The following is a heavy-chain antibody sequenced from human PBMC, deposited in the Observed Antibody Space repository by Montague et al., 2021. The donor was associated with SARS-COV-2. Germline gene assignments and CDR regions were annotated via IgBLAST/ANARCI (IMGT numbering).Heavy chain of an antibody. V-gene: IGHV4-59*01. CDR1: GGSISSNY. J-gene: IGHJ5*02. D-gene: IGHD3-16*01. CDR2: IYYRGST. Sequence: SETLSLTCTASGGSISSNYWSWIRQPPGKELEWIGYIYYRGSTNYNPSLKSRVTIAVDTSKNQFSLKVSAVTAADTAVYYCARGRQYNWFDTWGQGKLVTVSS. CDR3: ARGRQYNWFDT.